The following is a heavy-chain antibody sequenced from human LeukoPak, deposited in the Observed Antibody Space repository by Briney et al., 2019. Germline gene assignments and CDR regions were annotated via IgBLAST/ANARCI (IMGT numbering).Heavy chain of an antibody. CDR1: GFIFSTYS. D-gene: IGHD2-15*01. V-gene: IGHV3-48*01. Sequence: GGSLRLSCAASGFIFSTYSMTWVRQASGKGLEGVAYIISGSNTIYYADSVKGRFTVSRDNAKNSLFLQMNSLRAEDTAIYYCARNGALGSCSGGSCPLDYWGQGTLVTVSS. J-gene: IGHJ4*02. CDR2: IISGSNTI. CDR3: ARNGALGSCSGGSCPLDY.